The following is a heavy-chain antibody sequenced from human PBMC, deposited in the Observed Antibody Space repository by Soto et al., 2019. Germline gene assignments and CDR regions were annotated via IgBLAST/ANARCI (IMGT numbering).Heavy chain of an antibody. J-gene: IGHJ5*02. D-gene: IGHD3-3*01. CDR3: ESRGYDFWSGLDP. V-gene: IGHV1-18*01. Sequence: SVEVSFKASGYTFTSYGISLVRQAPGQGLEWMGWISAYNGNTNYAQKLQGRVTITMDTSARTAYMELNSLRSEDTAVYYCESRGYDFWSGLDPWGQGTLVTVSS. CDR1: GYTFTSYG. CDR2: ISAYNGNT.